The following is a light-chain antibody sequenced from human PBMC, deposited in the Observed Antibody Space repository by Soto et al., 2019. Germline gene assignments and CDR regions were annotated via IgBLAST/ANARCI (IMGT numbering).Light chain of an antibody. V-gene: IGKV3-15*01. CDR1: QSVSSN. Sequence: EIGLTQSPATLYVSPGERVTLSCRASQSVSSNLAWYQQKPGQAPRLLIYGASTRATGIPARFSGSGSGTEFTLTISSMQSEDFAVYYCQQYNNWPLTFGGGTKVDI. CDR2: GAS. CDR3: QQYNNWPLT. J-gene: IGKJ4*01.